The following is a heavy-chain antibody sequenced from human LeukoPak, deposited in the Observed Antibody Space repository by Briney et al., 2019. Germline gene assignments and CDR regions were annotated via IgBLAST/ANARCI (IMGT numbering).Heavy chain of an antibody. CDR2: IYYSGHA. V-gene: IGHV4-59*01. D-gene: IGHD3-10*01. CDR3: ARVTPYYYGSGSYSDY. J-gene: IGHJ4*02. CDR1: GGSISGYF. Sequence: SETLSLTCTVSGGSISGYFWNWIRQPPGKGLEWIGNIYYSGHANYKPSLKSRVTISLDTSKNQFSLNLTSVTAADTAVYYCARVTPYYYGSGSYSDYWGQGTLVTVSS.